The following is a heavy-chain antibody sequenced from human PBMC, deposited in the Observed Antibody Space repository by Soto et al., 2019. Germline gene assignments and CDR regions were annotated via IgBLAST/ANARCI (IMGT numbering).Heavy chain of an antibody. Sequence: EVQLAESGGGLVQPGGSPRLSCAASGFSVSYNYMSWVRQAPGKGLEWVSVIHRAGSTYYADSVKGRFTISRDTSKNTVYLQMNSLRVDDTAVYYCARVDGGNSGWGQGTLVTVSP. CDR2: IHRAGST. D-gene: IGHD2-21*02. J-gene: IGHJ4*02. V-gene: IGHV3-66*01. CDR3: ARVDGGNSG. CDR1: GFSVSYNY.